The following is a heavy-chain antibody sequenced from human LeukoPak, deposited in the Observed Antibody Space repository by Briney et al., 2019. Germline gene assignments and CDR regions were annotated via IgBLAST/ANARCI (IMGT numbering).Heavy chain of an antibody. CDR2: INPNSGGT. V-gene: IGHV1-2*04. CDR3: ARGDVSHDWFDP. CDR1: GYTFTGYY. Sequence: ASVKVSCKASGYTFTGYYMHWVRQAPGQGLEWMGWINPNSGGTNYAQKFQGWVTMARDTSISTAYMELSRLRSDDTAVYYCARGDVSHDWFDPWGQGTLVTVSS. D-gene: IGHD2-8*01. J-gene: IGHJ5*02.